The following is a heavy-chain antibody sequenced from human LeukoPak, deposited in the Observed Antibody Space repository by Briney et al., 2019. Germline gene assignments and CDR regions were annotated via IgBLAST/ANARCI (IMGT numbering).Heavy chain of an antibody. CDR3: ARNNGRGYCSSTSCYYFDY. J-gene: IGHJ4*02. CDR2: IYYSGST. V-gene: IGHV4-31*03. Sequence: SQTLSLTCTVSGGSISSGGYYWSWIRQHPGKGLEWIGYIYYSGSTYYNPSLKSRVTISVDTSKNQFSLKLSSVTAADTAVYYCARNNGRGYCSSTSCYYFDYWGQGTLVTVSS. D-gene: IGHD2-2*01. CDR1: GGSISSGGYY.